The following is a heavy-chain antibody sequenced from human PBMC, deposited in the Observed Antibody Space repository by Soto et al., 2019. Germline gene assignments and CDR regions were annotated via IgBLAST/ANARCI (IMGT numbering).Heavy chain of an antibody. D-gene: IGHD5-12*01. CDR1: GFTFSSYW. J-gene: IGHJ4*02. CDR3: LRGNSGYGNFDY. Sequence: GGSLRLSXAASGFTFSSYWMHWVRQAPGKGLVWVSRIKGDGSETNYADSVKGRFTISRDNAKNTLYLQLNSLRAEDTAVYYCLRGNSGYGNFDYWGQGTRVTVSS. CDR2: IKGDGSET. V-gene: IGHV3-74*01.